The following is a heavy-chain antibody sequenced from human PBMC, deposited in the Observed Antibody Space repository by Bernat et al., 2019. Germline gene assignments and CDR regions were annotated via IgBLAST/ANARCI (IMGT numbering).Heavy chain of an antibody. V-gene: IGHV1-69*06. D-gene: IGHD2-8*01. Sequence: QVQLVQSGAEVKKPGFSVKVSCKSSGGTFSSYAISWVRQAPGQGLEWMGGIIPIFGTANYAQKFQGRVTITADKDTRTAYVVLSSLRTEDTAVYYCGRRGARDNGSPNYGGRGTVVTVSS. CDR2: IIPIFGTA. CDR3: GRRGARDNGSPNY. CDR1: GGTFSSYA. J-gene: IGHJ4*02.